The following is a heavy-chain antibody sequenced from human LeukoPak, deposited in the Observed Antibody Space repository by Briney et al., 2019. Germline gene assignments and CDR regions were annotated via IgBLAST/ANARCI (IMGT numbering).Heavy chain of an antibody. Sequence: GGSLRLACAASGFTFSSYDMSWVRQAPGKGLQWVSAVSSGGDRTYYADSVKGRFSISRDNSKNTLYLQMNSLSADDTAVYYCASGGGYCSTTSSYVLYYRGQGALVTVSS. D-gene: IGHD2-2*01. CDR2: VSSGGDRT. J-gene: IGHJ4*02. CDR3: ASGGGYCSTTSSYVLYY. CDR1: GFTFSSYD. V-gene: IGHV3-23*01.